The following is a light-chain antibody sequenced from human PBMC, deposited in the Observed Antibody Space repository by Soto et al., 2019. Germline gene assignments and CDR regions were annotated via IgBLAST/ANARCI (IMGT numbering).Light chain of an antibody. CDR3: CSNAGSYTFV. CDR2: DVD. V-gene: IGLV2-11*01. Sequence: QSALTQPRSVSGSPGQSVTISCTGTSSDVGGYNYVSWYQHHTGKAPKLMIYDVDKRPSGVPGRFSGSKSGNTASLTISGLQAEDEADYYCCSNAGSYTFVFGNGTKVTV. CDR1: SSDVGGYNY. J-gene: IGLJ1*01.